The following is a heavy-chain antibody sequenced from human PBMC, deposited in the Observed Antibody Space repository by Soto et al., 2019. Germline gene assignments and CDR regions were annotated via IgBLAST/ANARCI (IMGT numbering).Heavy chain of an antibody. CDR2: ISGSGFKK. V-gene: IGHV3-23*01. CDR3: AKNQGVELVPLGTVDWFDP. Sequence: GGSLRLSCAASGFIFENFGMSWVRQAPGKGLEWISSISGSGFKKYYADSVKGRFNISRDNSKSTVYLELNNLSAEDTAVYHCAKNQGVELVPLGTVDWFDPWGQGSVVTVSS. CDR1: GFIFENFG. D-gene: IGHD1-26*01. J-gene: IGHJ5*02.